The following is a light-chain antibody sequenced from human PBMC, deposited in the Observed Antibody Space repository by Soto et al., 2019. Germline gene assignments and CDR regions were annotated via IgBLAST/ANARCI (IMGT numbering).Light chain of an antibody. CDR1: QRVSSD. V-gene: IGKV3-11*01. CDR3: QQRSNWPPIT. Sequence: EIVFTRSPTTLSLSAWGTATLSCRASQRVSSDLAWYQQKPGQVPRLLIYDASNRATGIPARFSGSGSGTDFTLTISSLEAEHFAVYYCQQRSNWPPITFGQGTRLEI. J-gene: IGKJ5*01. CDR2: DAS.